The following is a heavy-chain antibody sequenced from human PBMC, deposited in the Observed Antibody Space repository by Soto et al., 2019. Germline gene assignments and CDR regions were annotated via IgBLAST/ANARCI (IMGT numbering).Heavy chain of an antibody. CDR1: GFTFGSYA. D-gene: IGHD2-2*01. Sequence: EVHLLESGGGLVQPGGSLRLSCVVSGFTFGSYAMSWVRQAPEKGPEWVAILGGNGFTTYYADSVKGRFTISGDNSKSTWFLQMNSLRADDTGVYYCAKALRPSLNFFYYMDVWGRGTCVTVSS. CDR2: LGGNGFTT. V-gene: IGHV3-23*01. CDR3: AKALRPSLNFFYYMDV. J-gene: IGHJ6*03.